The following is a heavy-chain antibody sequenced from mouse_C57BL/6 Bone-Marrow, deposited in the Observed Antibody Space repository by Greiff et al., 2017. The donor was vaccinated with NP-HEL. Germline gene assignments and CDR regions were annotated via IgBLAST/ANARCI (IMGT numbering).Heavy chain of an antibody. Sequence: QVQLQQSGPELMRPGVSVKISCKGSGYTFTDYAMHWVKQSHAKSLEWIGVVSTYSGNTNYNQKFKGKATMTVDKSSSTAYMELARLTSEDSAFYYCARGVGRWYFDYWGQGTTLTVSS. CDR2: VSTYSGNT. V-gene: IGHV1-67*01. J-gene: IGHJ2*01. CDR1: GYTFTDYA. CDR3: ARGVGRWYFDY. D-gene: IGHD4-1*01.